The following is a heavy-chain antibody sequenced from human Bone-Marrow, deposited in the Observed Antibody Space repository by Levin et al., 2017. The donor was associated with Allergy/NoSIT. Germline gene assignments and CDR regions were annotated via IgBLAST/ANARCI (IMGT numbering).Heavy chain of an antibody. J-gene: IGHJ6*03. Sequence: GGSLRLSCKGSGYSFTNDWIGWVRQMPGKGLEWMGIINLADSDTRYSPPFEGQVIISADKSINTAYLQWRSLKASDTARYYCARQLVTPPYYYYYMDVWGQGTTVTVSS. CDR3: ARQLVTPPYYYYYMDV. CDR1: GYSFTNDW. D-gene: IGHD2-8*02. CDR2: INLADSDT. V-gene: IGHV5-51*01.